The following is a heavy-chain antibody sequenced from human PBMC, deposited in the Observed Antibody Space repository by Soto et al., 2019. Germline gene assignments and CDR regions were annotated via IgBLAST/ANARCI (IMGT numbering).Heavy chain of an antibody. V-gene: IGHV3-30*03. CDR2: TSYDGGDK. CDR3: ARGVEYSSSSLFDD. CDR1: GFIFTSYG. J-gene: IGHJ4*02. Sequence: QVQLVESGGGVVQPGRSLRLSCAASGFIFTSYGIHWVRQAPGKGLEWVAVTSYDGGDKYYADSVKGRFTISRDNSKNTVSLQMNSLKPEDTAVYYCARGVEYSSSSLFDDWGQGTLVTVSS. D-gene: IGHD6-6*01.